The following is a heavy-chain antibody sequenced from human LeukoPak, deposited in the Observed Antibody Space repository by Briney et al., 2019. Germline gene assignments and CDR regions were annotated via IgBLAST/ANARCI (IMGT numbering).Heavy chain of an antibody. J-gene: IGHJ4*02. D-gene: IGHD1-1*01. CDR1: GGSISSYY. V-gene: IGHV4-59*01. CDR2: IYYSGST. Sequence: PSETLSLPCTVSGGSISSYYWSWIRQPPGKGLEWIGYIYYSGSTNYNPSLKSRVTISVDTSKNQFSLKLSSVTAADTAVYYCARGGTRRYFDYWGQGTLVTVSS. CDR3: ARGGTRRYFDY.